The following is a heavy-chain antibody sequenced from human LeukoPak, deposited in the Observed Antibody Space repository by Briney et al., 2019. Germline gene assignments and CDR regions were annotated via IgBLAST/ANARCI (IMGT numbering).Heavy chain of an antibody. Sequence: GGSLRLSCAASGFIFSSYAMSWVRQAPGKGLEWVSVISGSGGSTYYADSVKGRFTISRDNSKNTLYLQMDSLRAEDTAVYYCARVDYGDYQYFQQWGQGTLVTVSS. CDR3: ARVDYGDYQYFQQ. CDR2: ISGSGGST. J-gene: IGHJ1*01. CDR1: GFIFSSYA. V-gene: IGHV3-23*01. D-gene: IGHD4/OR15-4a*01.